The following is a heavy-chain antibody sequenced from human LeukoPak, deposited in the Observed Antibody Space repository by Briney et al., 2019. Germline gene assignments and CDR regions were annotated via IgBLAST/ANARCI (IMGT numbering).Heavy chain of an antibody. CDR1: GDSISSGNY. D-gene: IGHD2-15*01. V-gene: IGHV4-38-2*02. CDR3: ARGTHIVVVVAALFGGWFDP. Sequence: KPSETLSLTCTVSGDSISSGNYWGWIRQPPGKGLEWIGSIFHTGSTYFNLSLKSRVTISVDTSKNQFSLKLSSVTAADTAVYYCARGTHIVVVVAALFGGWFDPWGQGTLVTVSS. J-gene: IGHJ5*02. CDR2: IFHTGST.